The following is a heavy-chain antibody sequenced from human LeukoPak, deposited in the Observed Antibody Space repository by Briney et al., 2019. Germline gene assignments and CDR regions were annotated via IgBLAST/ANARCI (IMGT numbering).Heavy chain of an antibody. V-gene: IGHV4-59*11. CDR2: IYYSGST. J-gene: IGHJ4*02. CDR1: GGSISSHY. CDR3: ARGGVYFEY. Sequence: SETLSLTCTVSGGSISSHYWSWIRQPPRKGLEWIGYIYYSGSTNYNPSLKSRVTISVDTSKNQFSLKLSSVTAADTAVYYCARGGVYFEYWGQGTLVTVSS. D-gene: IGHD3-16*01.